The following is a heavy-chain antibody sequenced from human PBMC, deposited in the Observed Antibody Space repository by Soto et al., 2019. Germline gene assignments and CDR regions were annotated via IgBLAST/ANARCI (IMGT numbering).Heavy chain of an antibody. J-gene: IGHJ4*01. D-gene: IGHD2-2*01. Sequence: ASAKCYFKASGYTYTSYAMHWVRQAPGQRLECMGWINAGNGDTKYSQKFQGRVTITRDTSASTAYMELSSLRSEDTAVYYCLVVPGAVGVSFDFWG. CDR2: INAGNGDT. V-gene: IGHV1-3*01. CDR1: GYTYTSYA. CDR3: LVVPGAVGVSFDF.